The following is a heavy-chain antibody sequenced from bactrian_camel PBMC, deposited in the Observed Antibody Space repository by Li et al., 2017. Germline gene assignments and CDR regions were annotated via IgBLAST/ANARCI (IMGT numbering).Heavy chain of an antibody. V-gene: IGHV3S44*01. Sequence: DVQLVESGGGAEQAGGSLTLSCAASGYTGTSECMGWVRQAPGKGREGVAAIGGDGSTNYLEDVQGRFIISRENGKNIVTLEMNALKPEDTATYYCAVDLVTDVPSLVETQYYYWGQGTQVTVS. D-gene: IGHD6*01. CDR3: AVDLVTDVPSLVETQYYY. CDR2: IGGDGST. CDR1: GYTGTSEC. J-gene: IGHJ4*01.